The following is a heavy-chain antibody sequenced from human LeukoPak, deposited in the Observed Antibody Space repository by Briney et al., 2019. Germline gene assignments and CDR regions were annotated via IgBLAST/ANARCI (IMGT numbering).Heavy chain of an antibody. D-gene: IGHD6-13*01. CDR1: GGSISSSNW. CDR2: IFHSGST. J-gene: IGHJ3*02. Sequence: SGTLSLTCAVPGGSISSSNWWSWVRQPPGKGLEWIGEIFHSGSTNYNPSPKSRVTISVDKSKNQFSLKLSSVTAADTAVYYCARDSLAGTEAFDIWGQGTMVTVSS. CDR3: ARDSLAGTEAFDI. V-gene: IGHV4-4*02.